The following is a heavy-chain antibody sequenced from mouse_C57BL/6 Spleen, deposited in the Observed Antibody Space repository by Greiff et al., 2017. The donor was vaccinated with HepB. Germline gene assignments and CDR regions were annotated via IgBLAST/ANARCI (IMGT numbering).Heavy chain of an antibody. CDR2: ISSGSSTI. CDR3: ARGGDYYDYAMDY. CDR1: GFTFSDYG. Sequence: EVKLVESGGGLVKPGGSLKLSCAASGFTFSDYGMHWVRQAPEKGLEWVAYISSGSSTIYYADTVKGRFTISRDNAKNTLFLQMTSLRSEDTAMYYCARGGDYYDYAMDYWGQGTSVTVSS. V-gene: IGHV5-17*01. J-gene: IGHJ4*01. D-gene: IGHD2-1*01.